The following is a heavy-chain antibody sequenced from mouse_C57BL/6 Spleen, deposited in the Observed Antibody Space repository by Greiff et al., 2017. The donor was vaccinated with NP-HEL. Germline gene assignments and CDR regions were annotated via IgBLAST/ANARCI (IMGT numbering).Heavy chain of an antibody. J-gene: IGHJ2*01. D-gene: IGHD2-2*01. CDR2: IDPENGNT. Sequence: VQLKQSVAELVRPGASVKLSCTASGFTITNTYMHWVKQRPEQGLEWIGSIDPENGNTKYDPKFQGKATITADTSSNTAYLQLSSLTSEDTAIYYCASHDYGSFDYWGQGTTLTVSS. V-gene: IGHV14-3*01. CDR3: ASHDYGSFDY. CDR1: GFTITNTY.